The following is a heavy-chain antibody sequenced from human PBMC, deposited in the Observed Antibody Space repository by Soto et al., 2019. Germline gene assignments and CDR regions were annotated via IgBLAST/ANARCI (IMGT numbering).Heavy chain of an antibody. V-gene: IGHV3-48*01. Sequence: GGSLRLSCAASGFTFSSYSMNWVRQAPGKGLEWVSYISSSSSTIYYADSVKGRFTISRDNAKNSLYLQMNSLRAEDTAVYYCASDPPTLYGDYVSHYFDYWGQGTLVTVSS. J-gene: IGHJ4*02. D-gene: IGHD4-17*01. CDR2: ISSSSSTI. CDR3: ASDPPTLYGDYVSHYFDY. CDR1: GFTFSSYS.